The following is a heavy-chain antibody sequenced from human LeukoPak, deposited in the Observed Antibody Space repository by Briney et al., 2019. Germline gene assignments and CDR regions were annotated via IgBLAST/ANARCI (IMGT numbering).Heavy chain of an antibody. D-gene: IGHD3-22*01. V-gene: IGHV3-23*01. CDR1: GFTFSSYA. CDR2: ISGSGVST. Sequence: PGGSLRLSCAASGFTFSSYAISWVRQAPGKGLEWVSGISGSGVSTYYADSVKGRFTISRDNSKNTLYLQMYSLRAEDTAVYYCAKDRSYYDSSGYIYYFDYWGQGTLVTVSS. J-gene: IGHJ4*02. CDR3: AKDRSYYDSSGYIYYFDY.